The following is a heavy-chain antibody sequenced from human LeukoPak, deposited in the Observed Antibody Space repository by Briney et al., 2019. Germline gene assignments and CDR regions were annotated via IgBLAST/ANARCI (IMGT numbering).Heavy chain of an antibody. V-gene: IGHV4-30-4*08. CDR3: ARDLVTAPGGD. J-gene: IGHJ4*02. Sequence: SETLSLTCTVSGGSISSGDFYWSWIRQPPGQGLEWIGYISYSEKTYYNPSLKSRLTISVDMSKNQFFLNLYSVTAADTAVYFCARDLVTAPGGDWGLGTLVTVSS. CDR2: ISYSEKT. D-gene: IGHD2-21*02. CDR1: GGSISSGDFY.